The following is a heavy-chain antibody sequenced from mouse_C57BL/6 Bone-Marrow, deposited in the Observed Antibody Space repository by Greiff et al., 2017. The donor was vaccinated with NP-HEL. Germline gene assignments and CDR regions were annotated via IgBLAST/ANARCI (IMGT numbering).Heavy chain of an antibody. V-gene: IGHV2-2*01. CDR3: ARMGLWLRRGYYFDY. CDR2: IWSGGST. D-gene: IGHD2-2*01. CDR1: GFSLTSYG. Sequence: VQLQQSGPGLVQPSQSLSITCTVSGFSLTSYGVHWVRQSPGKGLEWLGVIWSGGSTDYNAAFISRLSISKDNSKSQVFFKMNSLQADDTAIYYCARMGLWLRRGYYFDYWGQGTTLTVSS. J-gene: IGHJ2*01.